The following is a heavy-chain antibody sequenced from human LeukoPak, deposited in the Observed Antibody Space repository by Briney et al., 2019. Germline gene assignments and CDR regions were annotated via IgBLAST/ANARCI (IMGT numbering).Heavy chain of an antibody. CDR2: INHSGST. D-gene: IGHD2-2*01. V-gene: IGHV4-34*01. Sequence: SETLSLTCAVYGGSFSGYYWSWIRQPPGKGLEWIGEINHSGSTNYNPSPKSRVTISVDTSKNQFSLKLSSVTAADTAVYYCARDLLVPAAIENRFDPWGQGTLVTVSS. CDR1: GGSFSGYY. CDR3: ARDLLVPAAIENRFDP. J-gene: IGHJ5*02.